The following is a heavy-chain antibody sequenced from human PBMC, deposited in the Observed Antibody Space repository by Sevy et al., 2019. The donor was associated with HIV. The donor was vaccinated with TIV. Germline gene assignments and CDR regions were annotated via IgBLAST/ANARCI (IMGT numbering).Heavy chain of an antibody. CDR1: GFTFGDYA. Sequence: GGSLRLSCTASGFTFGDYAMSWFRQAPGKGLEWVGFIRRKAYAGTTVYAGFVKGRFSISRGDSKSIAYLQMNSLKHKDTAVCYCTRDRITMIVVASYGMDVWGQGTTVTASS. CDR3: TRDRITMIVVASYGMDV. CDR2: IRRKAYAGTT. J-gene: IGHJ6*02. D-gene: IGHD3-22*01. V-gene: IGHV3-49*03.